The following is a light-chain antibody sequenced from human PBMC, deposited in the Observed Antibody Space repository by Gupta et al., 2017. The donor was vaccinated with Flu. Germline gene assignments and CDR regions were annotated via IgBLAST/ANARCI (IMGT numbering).Light chain of an antibody. Sequence: EIVLTQSPGTLSLSPGDRAALSCRASQSVSSSYLAWYQQKSGQAPRLLIYGASSRATGIPDRFSASGSGTDFTLTISRLEPEDFAVYYCQHFGTSPPITFGQGTRLEIK. CDR2: GAS. CDR3: QHFGTSPPIT. V-gene: IGKV3-20*01. J-gene: IGKJ5*01. CDR1: QSVSSSY.